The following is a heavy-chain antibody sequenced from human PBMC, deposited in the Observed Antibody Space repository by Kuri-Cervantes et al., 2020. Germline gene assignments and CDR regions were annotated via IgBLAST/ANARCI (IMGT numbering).Heavy chain of an antibody. Sequence: SETLSLTCTVSGGSISSGSYYWSWIRQPAGKGLEWIGRIYTSGSTNYNPSLKSRVTISVDTSKNQFSLKLSSVTAADTAVYYCARDSYSYGSNCYYYYGMDVWGQGTTVTVSS. CDR2: IYTSGST. V-gene: IGHV4-61*02. CDR3: ARDSYSYGSNCYYYYGMDV. CDR1: GGSISSGSYY. J-gene: IGHJ6*02. D-gene: IGHD5-18*01.